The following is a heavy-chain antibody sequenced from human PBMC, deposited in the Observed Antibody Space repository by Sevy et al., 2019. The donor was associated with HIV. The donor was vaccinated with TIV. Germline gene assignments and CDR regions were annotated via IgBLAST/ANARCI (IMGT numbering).Heavy chain of an antibody. CDR3: ATYSGTYSFDAFDI. CDR2: IKQDGSER. D-gene: IGHD1-26*01. Sequence: GGSLRLSCTASGFSFSRYWMTWVRQAPGEGLEWVANIKQDGSERNYVDSVKGRFTISRDNTQNSLYLQMNRLRAEDTAVYYCATYSGTYSFDAFDIWGRGTMVTVSS. J-gene: IGHJ3*02. V-gene: IGHV3-7*03. CDR1: GFSFSRYW.